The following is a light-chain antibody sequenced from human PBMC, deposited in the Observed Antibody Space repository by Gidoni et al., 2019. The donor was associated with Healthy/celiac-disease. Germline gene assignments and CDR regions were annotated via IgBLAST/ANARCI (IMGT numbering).Light chain of an antibody. CDR2: KAS. CDR1: QSISSW. J-gene: IGKJ2*01. CDR3: QQYNSYPYT. V-gene: IGKV1-5*03. Sequence: DIQMTQSPSTLSASVGDRVTVTCRASQSISSWLAWYQQKPGKAPKLLIYKASSLESGVPSRFSGSGSGTEFTLTISSLQPDDFATYYCQQYNSYPYTFGQGTKLEIK.